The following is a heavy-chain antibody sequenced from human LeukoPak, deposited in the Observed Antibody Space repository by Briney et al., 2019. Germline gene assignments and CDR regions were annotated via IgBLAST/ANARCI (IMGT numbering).Heavy chain of an antibody. D-gene: IGHD2-2*01. CDR2: IWYDGSNK. V-gene: IGHV3-33*06. CDR1: GFTFSSYG. J-gene: IGHJ6*04. CDR3: AKDRCSSTSCYPTYYYYYGMDV. Sequence: PGRSLRLSCAASGFTFSSYGMHWVRQAPGKGLEWVAVIWYDGSNKYYADSVKGRFTISRDNSKNTLYLQMNSLRAEDTAVYYCAKDRCSSTSCYPTYYYYYGMDVWGKGTTVTVSS.